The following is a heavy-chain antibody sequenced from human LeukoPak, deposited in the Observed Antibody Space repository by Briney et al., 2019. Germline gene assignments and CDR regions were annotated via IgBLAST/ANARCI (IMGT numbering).Heavy chain of an antibody. CDR3: ARGGIAAAGTDY. CDR2: ISSSGSTI. V-gene: IGHV3-48*03. Sequence: GGSLRLSCAASGFTFSSYEMNWVRQAPGKWLEWVSYISSSGSTIYYADSVKGRFTISRDNAKNSLYLQMNSLRPGDTAVYYCARGGIAAAGTDYWGQGTLVAVSS. D-gene: IGHD6-13*01. J-gene: IGHJ4*02. CDR1: GFTFSSYE.